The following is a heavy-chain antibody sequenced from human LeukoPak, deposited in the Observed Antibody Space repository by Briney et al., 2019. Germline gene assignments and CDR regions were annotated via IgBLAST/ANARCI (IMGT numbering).Heavy chain of an antibody. CDR2: ISTSGST. CDR1: GGSISSYY. D-gene: IGHD3-22*01. V-gene: IGHV4-4*07. CDR3: ARVRYSDSSVLTRKRSYYFDY. Sequence: SETLSLTCTVSGGSISSYYWSWIRQPAGKGLESIGHISTSGSTNYNPSLKSRVTMSEDTSKNQFSLKLSSVTAADTAVYYCARVRYSDSSVLTRKRSYYFDYWGQGTLVTVSS. J-gene: IGHJ4*02.